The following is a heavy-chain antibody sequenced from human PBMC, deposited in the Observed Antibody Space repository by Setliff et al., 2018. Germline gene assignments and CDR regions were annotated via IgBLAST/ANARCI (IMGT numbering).Heavy chain of an antibody. D-gene: IGHD5-18*01. CDR2: FSSRNDYI. CDR3: ARSPGWIPWFDS. V-gene: IGHV3-21*01. CDR1: GFSFSNYA. J-gene: IGHJ5*01. Sequence: GGSLRLSCGASGFSFSNYAMNWVRQAPGKGLEWVASFSSRNDYIYHADSVKGRFTISRDNAKTSLYLQMDSLRVEDTAVYFCARSPGWIPWFDSWGQGTLVTVSS.